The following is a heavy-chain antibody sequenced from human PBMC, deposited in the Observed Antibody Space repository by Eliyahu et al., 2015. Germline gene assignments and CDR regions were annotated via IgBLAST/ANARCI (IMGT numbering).Heavy chain of an antibody. D-gene: IGHD6-19*01. J-gene: IGHJ3*02. V-gene: IGHV3-66*01. CDR2: IYSGGST. CDR1: GFXVSSNY. Sequence: EVQLVESGGGLVQPGGSLRLSCAASGFXVSSNYMGWVRQAPGKGLEWVSVIYSGGSTYYADSVKGRFTISRDNSKNTLYLQMNSLRAEDTAVYYCARAGDSSGWDDAFDIWGQGTMVTVSS. CDR3: ARAGDSSGWDDAFDI.